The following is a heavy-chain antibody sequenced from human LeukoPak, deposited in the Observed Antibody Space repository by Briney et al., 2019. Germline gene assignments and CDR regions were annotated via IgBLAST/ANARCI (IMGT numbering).Heavy chain of an antibody. CDR3: ARDRPYCSSTSCPLYYYYMDV. Sequence: GASVKVSCKASGYTFTGYYMHWVRQAPGQGLEWIGWINPNSGGTNYAQKFQGRVTMTRDTSISTAYMELSRLRSDDTAVYYCARDRPYCSSTSCPLYYYYMDVWGKGTTVTVSS. V-gene: IGHV1-2*02. CDR2: INPNSGGT. CDR1: GYTFTGYY. D-gene: IGHD2-2*01. J-gene: IGHJ6*03.